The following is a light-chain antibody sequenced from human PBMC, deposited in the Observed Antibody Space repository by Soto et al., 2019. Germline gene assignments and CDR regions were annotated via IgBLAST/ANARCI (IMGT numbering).Light chain of an antibody. CDR3: SSSTSSSTLV. V-gene: IGLV2-14*01. J-gene: IGLJ3*02. Sequence: QSALTQPASVSGSPGQSITISCTGTSSDVGAYNYVSWYQQHPGKAPKLIIFEVSDRPSGVSNRFSGSKSGSTASLTISGLQAEDEADYFCSSSTSSSTLVFGGGTKVTVL. CDR1: SSDVGAYNY. CDR2: EVS.